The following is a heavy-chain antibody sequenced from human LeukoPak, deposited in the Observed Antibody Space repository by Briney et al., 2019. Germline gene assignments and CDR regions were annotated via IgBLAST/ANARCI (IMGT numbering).Heavy chain of an antibody. CDR3: ARLSGSPKLGY. CDR1: GYTFTGYY. J-gene: IGHJ4*02. V-gene: IGHV1-2*02. D-gene: IGHD3-16*02. Sequence: ASVKVSCKASGYTFTGYYMHWVPQAPGQRLEWMGWIDPNSGVTNYAQKFQARVTMTRDTSISTAYMELSRLRSDDTAVYYCARLSGSPKLGYWGQGTLVAVSS. CDR2: IDPNSGVT.